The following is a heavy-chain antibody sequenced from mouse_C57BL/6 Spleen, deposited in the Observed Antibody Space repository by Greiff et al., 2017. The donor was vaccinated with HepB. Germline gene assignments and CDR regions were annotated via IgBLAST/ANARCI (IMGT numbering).Heavy chain of an antibody. CDR3: ARVITGTEYYFDY. D-gene: IGHD4-1*01. V-gene: IGHV5-16*01. Sequence: EVHLVESEGGLVQPGSSMKLSCTASGFTFSDYYMAWVRQVPEKGLEWVANINYDGSSTYYLDSSKSRFIISRDNAKNILYLQMSSLKSEDTATYYCARVITGTEYYFDYWGQGTTLTVSS. CDR1: GFTFSDYY. J-gene: IGHJ2*01. CDR2: INYDGSST.